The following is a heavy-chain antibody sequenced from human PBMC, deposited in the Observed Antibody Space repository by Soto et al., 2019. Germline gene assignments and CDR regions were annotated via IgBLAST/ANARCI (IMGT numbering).Heavy chain of an antibody. CDR1: GGSISTSSYY. CDR3: ARHKAYNWFDL. J-gene: IGHJ5*02. Sequence: SETLSLTCTVSGGSISTSSYYWGWIRQPPGKGLEWIGYIYYSGSTYYNPSLNSRVTISGDSSKNHFSLKLRSVTAADTAVYYCARHKAYNWFDLWGQGTLVTVPQ. CDR2: IYYSGST. V-gene: IGHV4-39*01.